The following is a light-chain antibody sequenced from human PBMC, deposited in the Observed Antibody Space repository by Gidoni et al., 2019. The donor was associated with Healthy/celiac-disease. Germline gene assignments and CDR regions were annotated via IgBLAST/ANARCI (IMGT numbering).Light chain of an antibody. CDR3: QSYDSSLEVV. J-gene: IGLJ2*01. CDR1: SSNIGAGYD. Sequence: QSVLTPPPSVSGAPGQRVTISCTGSSSNIGAGYDVDWYQQLPGTAPKLLIYGNSNRPSGVPDRFSGSKSGTSASLAITGLQAEDEADYYCQSYDSSLEVVFGGGTKLTVL. CDR2: GNS. V-gene: IGLV1-40*01.